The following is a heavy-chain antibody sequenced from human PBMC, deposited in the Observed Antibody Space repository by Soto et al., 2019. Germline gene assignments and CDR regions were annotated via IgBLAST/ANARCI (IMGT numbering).Heavy chain of an antibody. CDR2: IYSGGST. CDR3: ARDAPSSYYFDS. Sequence: ESGGGLVQPGGSLRLTCAASGFTVSSNYISWVRQAPGEGLEWVSIIYSGGSTYYADSVKGRFTMSRDNSKNTLYLQMNSLRAEDTAVYYCARDAPSSYYFDSWGQGTLVTVSS. J-gene: IGHJ4*02. CDR1: GFTVSSNY. V-gene: IGHV3-66*01.